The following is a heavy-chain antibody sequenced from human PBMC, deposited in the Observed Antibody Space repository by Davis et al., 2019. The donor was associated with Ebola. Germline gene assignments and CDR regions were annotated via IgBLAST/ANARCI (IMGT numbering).Heavy chain of an antibody. CDR1: GFTFSSYS. D-gene: IGHD5-18*01. J-gene: IGHJ6*04. CDR3: ARVKGWIQLWLGGMDV. V-gene: IGHV3-21*01. Sequence: GESLKISCAASGFTFSSYSMNWVRQAPGKGLEWVSSISSSSCYIYYADSVKGRFTISRDNAKNSLYLQMTSLRAEDTAVYYCARVKGWIQLWLGGMDVWGKGTTVTVSS. CDR2: ISSSSCYI.